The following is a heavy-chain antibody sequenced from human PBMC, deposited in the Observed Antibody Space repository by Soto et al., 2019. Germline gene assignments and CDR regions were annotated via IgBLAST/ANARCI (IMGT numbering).Heavy chain of an antibody. CDR3: AREIRTYSRRTMVRGGGY. D-gene: IGHD3-10*01. V-gene: IGHV1-2*02. CDR1: GYTFTGYY. CDR2: INPNSGGT. J-gene: IGHJ4*02. Sequence: QVQLVQSGAEVKKPGASVKVSCKASGYTFTGYYMHWVRQAPGQGLVWMGWINPNSGGTNYAQKFQGRVTMTRDTSISTAYMELSRLRSDDTAVYYCAREIRTYSRRTMVRGGGYWGQGTLVTVSS.